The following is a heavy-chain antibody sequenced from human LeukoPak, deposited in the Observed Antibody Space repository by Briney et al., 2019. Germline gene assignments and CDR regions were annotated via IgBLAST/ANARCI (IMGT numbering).Heavy chain of an antibody. D-gene: IGHD3-22*01. V-gene: IGHV1-69*05. CDR3: ARDLGYYDSSGYYYEGSDH. J-gene: IGHJ4*02. CDR2: IIPIFGTA. Sequence: SVKVSCKASGGTFSSYAISWVRQAPGQGLEWMGGIIPIFGTANYAQKFQGRVTITTDESTSTAYMELSSLRSEDTAVYYCARDLGYYDSSGYYYEGSDHWGQGTLVTVSS. CDR1: GGTFSSYA.